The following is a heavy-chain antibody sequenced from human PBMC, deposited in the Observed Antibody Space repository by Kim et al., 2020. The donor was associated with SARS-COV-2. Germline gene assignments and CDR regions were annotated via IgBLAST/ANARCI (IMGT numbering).Heavy chain of an antibody. CDR1: GFTFNDHY. Sequence: GGSLRLSCAASGFTFNDHYMTWIRQAPGKGLEWVSYISHSGSSIYYADSVKGRFTISRDNAKNSLYLQMNSLRAEDTAVYYCARDVLHYNYGMAVWGQGTTVTVPS. J-gene: IGHJ6*02. CDR2: ISHSGSSI. V-gene: IGHV3-11*01. CDR3: ARDVLHYNYGMAV.